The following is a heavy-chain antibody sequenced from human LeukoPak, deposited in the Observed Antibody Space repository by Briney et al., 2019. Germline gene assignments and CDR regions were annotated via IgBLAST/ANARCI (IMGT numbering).Heavy chain of an antibody. CDR2: ISYDGSNK. D-gene: IGHD3-22*01. J-gene: IGHJ4*02. Sequence: PGGSLRLSCAASGFTFSSYGMHWVRQAPGKGLEWVAVISYDGSNKYYADSVKGRFTMSRDNSKNTLYLQMNSLRAEDTAVYYCAKDGNAPFYDSTPTDFDYWGQGTLVTVSS. CDR1: GFTFSSYG. V-gene: IGHV3-30*18. CDR3: AKDGNAPFYDSTPTDFDY.